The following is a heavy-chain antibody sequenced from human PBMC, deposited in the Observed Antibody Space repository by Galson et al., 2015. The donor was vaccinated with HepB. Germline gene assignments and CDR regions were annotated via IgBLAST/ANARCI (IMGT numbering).Heavy chain of an antibody. CDR1: GFTFDDYA. CDR3: AKGSSGWD. V-gene: IGHV3-9*01. D-gene: IGHD6-19*01. Sequence: SLRLSCAASGFTFDDYAMHWVRQAPGKGLEWVSGISWNSGSIGYADSVKGRFTISRDNSKNTLYLQMNSLRAEDTAVYYCAKGSSGWDWGQGTLVTVSS. J-gene: IGHJ4*02. CDR2: ISWNSGSI.